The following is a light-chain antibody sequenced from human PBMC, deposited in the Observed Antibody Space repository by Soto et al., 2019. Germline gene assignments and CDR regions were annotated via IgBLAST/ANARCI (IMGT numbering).Light chain of an antibody. J-gene: IGKJ5*01. CDR3: QQRSNLIT. CDR2: DAS. Sequence: EIVLTQSPATLSLSPGERATLSCRASQGVSSYLAWYQQKPGQAPRLLIYDASNRATGIPARFSGSGPGTDFPLTISSLEPEDFAVYYCQQRSNLITFGQGTRLEIK. CDR1: QGVSSY. V-gene: IGKV3D-11*01.